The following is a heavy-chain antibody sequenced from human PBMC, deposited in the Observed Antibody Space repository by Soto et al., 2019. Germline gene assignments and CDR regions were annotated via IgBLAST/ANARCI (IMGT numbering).Heavy chain of an antibody. D-gene: IGHD6-19*01. CDR3: AREEVAGDAYFDY. J-gene: IGHJ4*02. Sequence: SETLSLTCAVSGGSISSYYCSWIRQPPGKGLEWIGYIYYSGSTNYNPSLKSRVTISVDTSKNQFSLKLSSVTAADTAVYYCAREEVAGDAYFDYWGQGTLVTVSS. CDR2: IYYSGST. CDR1: GGSISSYY. V-gene: IGHV4-59*01.